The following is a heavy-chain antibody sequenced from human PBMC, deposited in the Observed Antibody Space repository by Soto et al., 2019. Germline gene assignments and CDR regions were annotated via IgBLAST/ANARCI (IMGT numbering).Heavy chain of an antibody. V-gene: IGHV1-69*02. J-gene: IGHJ5*02. CDR2: IIPILGIA. Sequence: QVQLVQSGAEVKKPGSSVKVSCKASGGTFSSYTISWVRQAPGQGLEWMGRIIPILGIANYAQKFQGRVTITADKSTSTADMEVGSLRSEDPAEYYCASGGLRPAAATGCFHPRGQGTLVTVS. D-gene: IGHD2-2*01. CDR1: GGTFSSYT. CDR3: ASGGLRPAAATGCFHP.